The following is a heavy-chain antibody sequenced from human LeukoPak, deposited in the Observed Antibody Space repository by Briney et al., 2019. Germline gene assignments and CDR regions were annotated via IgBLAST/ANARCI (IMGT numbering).Heavy chain of an antibody. CDR1: GGTFSSYA. Sequence: SVKVSCKASGGTFSSYAISWVRQAPGQGLEWMGGIIPMFGSANSAQKFQGRVTITADESTSTAHMELSSLRSEDTAVYYCARTGCSGDSCYYYFDYWGQGTLVTVSS. CDR2: IIPMFGSA. J-gene: IGHJ4*02. D-gene: IGHD2-15*01. CDR3: ARTGCSGDSCYYYFDY. V-gene: IGHV1-69*13.